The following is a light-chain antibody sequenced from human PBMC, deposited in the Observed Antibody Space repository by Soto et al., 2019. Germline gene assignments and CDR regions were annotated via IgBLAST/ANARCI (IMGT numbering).Light chain of an antibody. J-gene: IGKJ1*01. CDR1: QSVSSNY. V-gene: IGKV3-20*01. CDR2: GAS. Sequence: EIVLTQSPGTLSLSPGERATLSCRASQSVSSNYLAWYQQKPGQPPRLLIYGASSRATGIPDRFSGSGSGTDFTLTINRLEPEDFAVYYCQQYGSSPQTFGQGTKVDIK. CDR3: QQYGSSPQT.